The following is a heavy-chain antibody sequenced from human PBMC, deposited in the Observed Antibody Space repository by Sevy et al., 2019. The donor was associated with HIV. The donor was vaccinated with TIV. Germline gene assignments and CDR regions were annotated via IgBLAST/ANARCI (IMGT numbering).Heavy chain of an antibody. J-gene: IGHJ6*02. Sequence: GGSLRLSCTASGFTFGDYAMSWFRQAPGKGLEWLGFIRSKAYGGTTEYAASVKGRFTISRDDSKSIAYLQMNSLKTEDTAVYYCTRDRSYDILTGYSWTYYYYGMDVWGQGTTVTVSS. CDR2: IRSKAYGGTT. CDR1: GFTFGDYA. CDR3: TRDRSYDILTGYSWTYYYYGMDV. D-gene: IGHD3-9*01. V-gene: IGHV3-49*03.